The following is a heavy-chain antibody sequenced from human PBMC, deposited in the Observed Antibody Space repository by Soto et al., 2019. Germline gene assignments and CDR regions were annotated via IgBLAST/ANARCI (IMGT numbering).Heavy chain of an antibody. Sequence: QVHLVQSGAEVKKPGSSVKVSCKASGGTFNNYAISWVRQAPGQGLEWMGGIIPILGTTNYPQNFPGRVTITADKSTSTVYMELSSLRSEDTAVYYCARGRGYDIDYYYYGMDVWGQGTTVTVSS. V-gene: IGHV1-69*06. J-gene: IGHJ6*02. CDR2: IIPILGTT. D-gene: IGHD5-12*01. CDR3: ARGRGYDIDYYYYGMDV. CDR1: GGTFNNYA.